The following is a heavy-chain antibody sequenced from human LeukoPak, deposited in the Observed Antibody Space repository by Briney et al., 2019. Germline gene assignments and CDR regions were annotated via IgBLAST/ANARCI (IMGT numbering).Heavy chain of an antibody. CDR2: IKQDGSEK. Sequence: GGSLTLSCAASGFTLSSYEMNWVRQAPGKGLEWVANIKQDGSEKYYVDSVKGRFTISRDNAKNSLYLQMNSLRAEDTAVYYCARQAAGRGEGYYYYYYMDVWGKGTTVTISS. V-gene: IGHV3-7*01. D-gene: IGHD6-13*01. J-gene: IGHJ6*03. CDR3: ARQAAGRGEGYYYYYYMDV. CDR1: GFTLSSYE.